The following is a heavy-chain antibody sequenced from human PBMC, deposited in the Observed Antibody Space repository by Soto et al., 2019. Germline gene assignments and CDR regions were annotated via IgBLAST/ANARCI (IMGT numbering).Heavy chain of an antibody. V-gene: IGHV3-9*01. D-gene: IGHD2-15*01. CDR1: GFTFDDYA. Sequence: EVQLVESGGGLVQPGRSLRLSCAASGFTFDDYAMHWVRQAPGKGLEWVSGISWNSGSIGYADSVKGRFTISRDNAKNSLYLQMNSLRAEDTALYYCARYCSGGSCYQLDAFGIWGQGTMVTVSS. CDR2: ISWNSGSI. CDR3: ARYCSGGSCYQLDAFGI. J-gene: IGHJ3*02.